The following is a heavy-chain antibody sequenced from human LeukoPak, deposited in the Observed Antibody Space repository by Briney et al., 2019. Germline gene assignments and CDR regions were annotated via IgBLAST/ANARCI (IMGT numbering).Heavy chain of an antibody. CDR1: GGTFSSYA. V-gene: IGHV1-69*05. Sequence: ASVKVSCKASGGTFSSYAISWVRQAPGQGLEWMGGIIPIFGTANYAQKFQGRVTITTDESTSTAYMELSSLRSEDTAVYYCAREWAYYDSLDVWGKGTTVTVSS. D-gene: IGHD3-3*01. J-gene: IGHJ6*04. CDR2: IIPIFGTA. CDR3: AREWAYYDSLDV.